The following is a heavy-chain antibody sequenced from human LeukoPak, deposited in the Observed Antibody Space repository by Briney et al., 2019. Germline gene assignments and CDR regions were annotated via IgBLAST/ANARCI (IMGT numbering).Heavy chain of an antibody. V-gene: IGHV3-23*01. CDR3: AKDYGSSWFLGNDY. CDR2: ISGSGGST. CDR1: GFTFSSYA. Sequence: PGGSLRLSCAASGFTFSSYAMSWVRQAPGKGLEWVSAISGSGGSTYYADSVKGRFTISRDNSKNTLYLQMNSLRAEDTAVYYCAKDYGSSWFLGNDYWGQGTLVTVSS. J-gene: IGHJ4*02. D-gene: IGHD6-13*01.